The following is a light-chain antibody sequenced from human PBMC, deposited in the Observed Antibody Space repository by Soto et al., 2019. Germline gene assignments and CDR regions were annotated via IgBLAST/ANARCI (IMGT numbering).Light chain of an antibody. J-gene: IGKJ1*01. CDR1: QSVSSSY. V-gene: IGKV3-20*01. CDR3: QQYSNWVRT. CDR2: GAS. Sequence: EIVLTQSPGTLSLSPGERATLSCRASQSVSSSYLAWYQQKPGQAPRLLMYGASSRATGIPDRFSGSGSGTDFTLTISRLEPEDFAVYYCQQYSNWVRTFGQGTKVDIK.